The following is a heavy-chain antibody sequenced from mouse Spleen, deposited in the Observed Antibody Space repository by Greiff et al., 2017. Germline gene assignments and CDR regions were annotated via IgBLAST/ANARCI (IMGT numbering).Heavy chain of an antibody. CDR1: GYTFTSYW. CDR2: IDPNSGGT. Sequence: QVQLKQPGAELVKPGASVKLSCKASGYTFTSYWMHWVKQRPGRGLEWIGRIDPNSGGTKYNEKFKSKATLTVDKPSSTAYMQLSSLTSEDSAVYYCARPLYYGNYSPFDYWGQGTTLTVSS. J-gene: IGHJ2*01. CDR3: ARPLYYGNYSPFDY. V-gene: IGHV1-72*01. D-gene: IGHD2-1*01.